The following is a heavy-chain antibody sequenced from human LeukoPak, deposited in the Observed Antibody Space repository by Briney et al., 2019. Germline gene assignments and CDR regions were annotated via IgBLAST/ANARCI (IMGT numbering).Heavy chain of an antibody. J-gene: IGHJ5*02. V-gene: IGHV4-34*01. D-gene: IGHD5-12*01. CDR2: INHSGST. CDR1: GGSFSGYY. Sequence: SETLSLTCAVYGGSFSGYYWSWIRQPPGKGLEWIGEINHSGSTNYNPSLKSRVTISVDTSKNQFSLKLSSVTAADTAVYYCARGGGSVRNWFDPWGRGTLVTVSS. CDR3: ARGGGSVRNWFDP.